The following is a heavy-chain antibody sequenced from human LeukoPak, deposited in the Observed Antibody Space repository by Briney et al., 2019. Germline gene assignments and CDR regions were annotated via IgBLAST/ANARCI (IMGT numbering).Heavy chain of an antibody. J-gene: IGHJ4*02. CDR2: IYTGGST. D-gene: IGHD3-3*01. CDR3: ARDHYDFHFDY. CDR1: GGPISSGSYY. Sequence: SQTLSLTCTVSGGPISSGSYYWSWIRQPAGKGLEWIGRIYTGGSTNYNPSLKSRVTISVDTSKNQFSLKLSSVTAADTAVYYCARDHYDFHFDYWGQGTLVTVSS. V-gene: IGHV4-61*02.